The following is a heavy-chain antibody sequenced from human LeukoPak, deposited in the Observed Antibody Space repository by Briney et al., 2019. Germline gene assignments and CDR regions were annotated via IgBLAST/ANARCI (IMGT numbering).Heavy chain of an antibody. D-gene: IGHD6-13*01. CDR2: IYNGDTT. V-gene: IGHV3-53*01. CDR3: ARDRAAADP. CDR1: GFTVTYYY. Sequence: GGSLRLSCAASGFTVTYYYMSWVRQAPGKGLEWVSVIYNGDTTYYADSVKGRFTVFRDNPRNTLYLQMSSLRAEDTAVYYCARDRAAADPWGQGTLVTVSS. J-gene: IGHJ5*02.